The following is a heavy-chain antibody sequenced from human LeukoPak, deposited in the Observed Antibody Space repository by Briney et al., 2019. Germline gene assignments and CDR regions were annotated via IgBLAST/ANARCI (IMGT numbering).Heavy chain of an antibody. D-gene: IGHD6-13*01. CDR1: GFTFSTYT. Sequence: QPGGSLRLYCAASGFTFSTYTMSWVRQATGKGLEWVSVIYSGGSTYYADSVKGRFTISRDNSKNTLYLQMNSLRAEDTAVYYCAGTAAGTRWFDPWGQGTLVTVSS. V-gene: IGHV3-66*02. J-gene: IGHJ5*02. CDR3: AGTAAGTRWFDP. CDR2: IYSGGST.